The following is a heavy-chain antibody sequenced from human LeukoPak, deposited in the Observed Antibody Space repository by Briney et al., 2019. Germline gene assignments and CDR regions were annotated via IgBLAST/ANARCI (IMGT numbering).Heavy chain of an antibody. CDR2: IYYSGNT. CDR3: ARDGGIVGATPYFDY. V-gene: IGHV4-59*01. Sequence: SETLSLTCTVSGGSISSYYWSWIRQPPGKGLEWIGDIYYSGNTNYNPSLKSRVTISVDTSKNQFSLKLSSVTAADTAVYYCARDGGIVGATPYFDYWGQGTLVTVSS. CDR1: GGSISSYY. D-gene: IGHD1-26*01. J-gene: IGHJ4*02.